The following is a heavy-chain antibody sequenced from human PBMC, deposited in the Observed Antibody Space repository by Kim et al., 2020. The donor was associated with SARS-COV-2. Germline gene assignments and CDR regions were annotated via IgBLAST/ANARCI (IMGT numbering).Heavy chain of an antibody. J-gene: IGHJ4*02. V-gene: IGHV4-4*02. D-gene: IGHD5-18*01. CDR3: AGVSQGGTAISS. Sequence: NYNPSLKSRVTISVDKSKNQFSLKLSSVTAADTAVYYCAGVSQGGTAISSWGQGTLVTVSS.